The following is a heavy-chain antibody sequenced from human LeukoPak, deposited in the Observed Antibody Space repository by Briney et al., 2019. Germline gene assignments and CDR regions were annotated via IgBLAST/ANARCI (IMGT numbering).Heavy chain of an antibody. J-gene: IGHJ3*02. D-gene: IGHD4-17*01. CDR1: GGSISTYY. Sequence: PSATLSLTCTVSGGSISTYYWSWVRQPPGEGLEWIGYIYYSGSTNYNPSLESRVTMSVDTSKNQFSLQVNSTTTADTAVYYCARTYGDDAFDIWGQGTTVTVSS. CDR2: IYYSGST. V-gene: IGHV4-59*01. CDR3: ARTYGDDAFDI.